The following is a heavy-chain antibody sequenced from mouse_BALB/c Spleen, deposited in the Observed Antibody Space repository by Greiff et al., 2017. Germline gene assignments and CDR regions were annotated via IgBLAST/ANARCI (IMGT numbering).Heavy chain of an antibody. V-gene: IGHV14-4*02. Sequence: VQLQQSGAELVRSGASVKLSCTASGFNIKDYYMHWVKQRPEQGLEWIGWIDPENGDTEYAPKFQGKATLTADKSSNTAYMQLSSLTSEDSAVYFCARRGGNYDAYWGQGTLVTVSA. D-gene: IGHD2-1*01. CDR3: ARRGGNYDAY. J-gene: IGHJ3*01. CDR2: IDPENGDT. CDR1: GFNIKDYY.